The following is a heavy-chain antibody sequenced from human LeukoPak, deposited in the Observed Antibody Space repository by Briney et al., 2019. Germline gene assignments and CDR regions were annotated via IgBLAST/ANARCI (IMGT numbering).Heavy chain of an antibody. V-gene: IGHV4-39*07. D-gene: IGHD3-22*01. J-gene: IGHJ5*02. CDR2: IYYNGST. CDR1: GGSISSSRYY. CDR3: ARDGYYDSSGPYWFDP. Sequence: SSETLSLTCTVSGGSISSSRYYWGWIRQPPGKGLEWIGSIYYNGSTNYNPSLKSRVTISVDTSKNQFSLKLSSVTAADTAVYYCARDGYYDSSGPYWFDPWGQGTLVTVSS.